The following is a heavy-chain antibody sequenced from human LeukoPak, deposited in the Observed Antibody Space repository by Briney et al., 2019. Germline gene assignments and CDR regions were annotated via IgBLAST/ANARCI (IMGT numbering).Heavy chain of an antibody. Sequence: GGSLRLSCAASGFTFISYSMNWVRQAPGKGLEWVSHITASCTAMFYADSVKGRFTISRDNAKNSLYLQMNSLRDEDTAVYYCASSGSYRFDYWGQGTLVTVSS. J-gene: IGHJ4*02. CDR2: ITASCTAM. D-gene: IGHD1-26*01. CDR3: ASSGSYRFDY. V-gene: IGHV3-48*02. CDR1: GFTFISYS.